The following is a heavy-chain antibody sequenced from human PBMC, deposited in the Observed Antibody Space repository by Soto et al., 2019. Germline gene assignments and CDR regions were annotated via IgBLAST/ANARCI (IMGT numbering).Heavy chain of an antibody. V-gene: IGHV3-30-3*01. CDR2: ISYDGSNK. D-gene: IGHD3-16*01. Sequence: PGGSLRLSCAASGFTFSSYAMHWVRQAPGKGLEWVAVISYDGSNKYYADSVKGRFTISRDNSKNTLYLQMNSLRAEDTAVYYCARDFWGWQLGPFDYWGQGTLVTVSS. J-gene: IGHJ4*02. CDR1: GFTFSSYA. CDR3: ARDFWGWQLGPFDY.